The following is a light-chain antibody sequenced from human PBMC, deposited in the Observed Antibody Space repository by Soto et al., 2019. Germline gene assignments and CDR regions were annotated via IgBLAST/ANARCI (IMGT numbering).Light chain of an antibody. Sequence: QSVLTQPPSVSGAPGQRVTICCTRSSSNIGAGYDVHWYQQLPGTAPKLLIYGNSNRPSGVPDRFSGSKSGTSASLAITGLHAEDEADYYCQSYDSSLSGYVVFGGGTKLTVL. V-gene: IGLV1-40*01. J-gene: IGLJ2*01. CDR3: QSYDSSLSGYVV. CDR1: SSNIGAGYD. CDR2: GNS.